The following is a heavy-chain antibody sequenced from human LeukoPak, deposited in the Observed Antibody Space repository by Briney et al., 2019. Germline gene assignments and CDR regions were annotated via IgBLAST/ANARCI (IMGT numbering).Heavy chain of an antibody. CDR2: ISSSGTTI. D-gene: IGHD3-3*01. CDR3: AGRFLEWSDV. Sequence: GGSLRLSCAVSGATFSNYEMNWVRQAPGKGLEWLSYISSSGTTIYYADSVKGRFTISRDNARNSLYLQMNSLRAEDTAVYYCAGRFLEWSDVWGQGTLVTVSS. CDR1: GATFSNYE. J-gene: IGHJ4*02. V-gene: IGHV3-48*03.